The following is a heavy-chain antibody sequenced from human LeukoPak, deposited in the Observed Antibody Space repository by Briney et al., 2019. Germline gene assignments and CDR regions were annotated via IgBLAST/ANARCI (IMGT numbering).Heavy chain of an antibody. J-gene: IGHJ4*02. CDR3: ARVTVAGYYFDY. CDR1: GFTVSSNY. D-gene: IGHD6-19*01. Sequence: GGSLRLSCAASGFTVSSNYMSWVRQAPGKGLEWVSVIYSGDSTYYADSVKGRFTISRDNSKNTLYLQMNSLRAEDTAVYYCARVTVAGYYFDYWGQGTLVTVSS. CDR2: IYSGDST. V-gene: IGHV3-53*01.